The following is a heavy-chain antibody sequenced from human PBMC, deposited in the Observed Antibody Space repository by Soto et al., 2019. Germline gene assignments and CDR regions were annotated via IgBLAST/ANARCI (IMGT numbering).Heavy chain of an antibody. Sequence: EVQLVESGGGLVQPGRSLRLSCAAYGFTFDDYAMHWVRQAPGKGLEWVSGISWNSGTIDYADSVKGRFTISRDNAENSLYLQMNSLRAEDTALYYCAKDRSSSWSHGMDVWGQGTTVTVSS. J-gene: IGHJ6*02. CDR3: AKDRSSSWSHGMDV. V-gene: IGHV3-9*01. CDR2: ISWNSGTI. CDR1: GFTFDDYA. D-gene: IGHD6-13*01.